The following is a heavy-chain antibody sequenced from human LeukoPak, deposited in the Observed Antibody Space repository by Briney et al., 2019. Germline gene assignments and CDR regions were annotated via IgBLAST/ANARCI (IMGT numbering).Heavy chain of an antibody. CDR1: GFTFSSYS. D-gene: IGHD3-10*01. V-gene: IGHV3-48*04. J-gene: IGHJ6*02. Sequence: QSGGSLRLSCAASGFTFSSYSMNWVRQAPGKGLEWVSYISSSSSTIYYADSVKGRFTISRDNAKNSLYLQMNSLRAEDTAVYYCARSVLLWFGGFDGMDVWGQGTTVTVSS. CDR3: ARSVLLWFGGFDGMDV. CDR2: ISSSSSTI.